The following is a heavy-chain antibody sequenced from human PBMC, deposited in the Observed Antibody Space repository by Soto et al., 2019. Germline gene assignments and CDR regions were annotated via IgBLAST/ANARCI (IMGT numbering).Heavy chain of an antibody. CDR1: GYSFTSYW. J-gene: IGHJ4*02. CDR3: AKGGWLRTFFDY. Sequence: GESLKISCKGSGYSFTSYWISWVRQMPGKGLEWMGRIDPSDSYTNYSPSFQGHVTISADKSISTAYLQMNSLRAEDTAVYYCAKGGWLRTFFDYWGQGTLVTVSS. D-gene: IGHD5-12*01. V-gene: IGHV5-10-1*01. CDR2: IDPSDSYT.